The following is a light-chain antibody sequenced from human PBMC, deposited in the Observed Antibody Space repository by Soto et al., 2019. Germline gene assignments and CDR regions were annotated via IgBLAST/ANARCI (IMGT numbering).Light chain of an antibody. V-gene: IGKV3-20*01. CDR3: QQYGSSRIT. J-gene: IGKJ3*01. Sequence: EVVLTQSPGTLSLSPGERATLSCRASQSVSSSYLAWYQQKPGQAPRLLIYDASSRATGIPDRFSGSGSGTDFTLTISRLEPEDFALYYGQQYGSSRITFGPGTKVDIK. CDR2: DAS. CDR1: QSVSSSY.